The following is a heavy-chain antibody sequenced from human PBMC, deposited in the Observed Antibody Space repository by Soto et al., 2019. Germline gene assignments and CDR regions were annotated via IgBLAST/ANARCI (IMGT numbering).Heavy chain of an antibody. CDR3: ARTYKSAGSCFYHLDY. Sequence: ASETLSLTCTVSGGSISSYYWSWIRQPPGKGLEWIGYIYYSGSTNYNPSLKSRVTISVDTSKNQFSLKLSSVTAADTAVYYCARTYKSAGSCFYHLDYWGQGTLVTVSS. D-gene: IGHD3-22*01. V-gene: IGHV4-59*08. J-gene: IGHJ4*02. CDR2: IYYSGST. CDR1: GGSISSYY.